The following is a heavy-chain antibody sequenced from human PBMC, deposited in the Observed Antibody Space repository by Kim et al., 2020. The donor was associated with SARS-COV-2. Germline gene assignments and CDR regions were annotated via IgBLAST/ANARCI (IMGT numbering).Heavy chain of an antibody. D-gene: IGHD5-18*01. CDR2: IIPILGIA. Sequence: SVKVSCKASGGTFSSYAISWVRQAPGQGLEWMGRIIPILGIANYAQKFQGRVTITADKSTSTAYMELSSLSSEDTAVYYFASFRGYIYELTDYDYYGMD. CDR3: ASFRGYIYELTDYDYYGMD. V-gene: IGHV1-69*04. J-gene: IGHJ6*01. CDR1: GGTFSSYA.